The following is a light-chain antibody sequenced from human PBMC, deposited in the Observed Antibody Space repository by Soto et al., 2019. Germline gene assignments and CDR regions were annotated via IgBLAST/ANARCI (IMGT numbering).Light chain of an antibody. J-gene: IGLJ2*01. CDR3: SSFASTYTLV. CDR2: EVS. CDR1: SSDVGGYNY. V-gene: IGLV2-14*01. Sequence: QSALTQPASVSGSPGQSITISCSGTSSDVGGYNYVSWYQQCPGEAPKLMIYEVSFRPSGVSNRFSGSKSGNTASLTISGLQTEDEADYYCSSFASTYTLVFGGGTKLTVL.